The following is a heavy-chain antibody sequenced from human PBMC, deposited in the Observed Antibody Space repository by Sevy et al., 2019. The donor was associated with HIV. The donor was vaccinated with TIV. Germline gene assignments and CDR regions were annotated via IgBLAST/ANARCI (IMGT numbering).Heavy chain of an antibody. CDR3: ARACTAACYKSGPIDAFDV. D-gene: IGHD6-13*01. CDR1: GFTFSTYD. J-gene: IGHJ3*01. V-gene: IGHV3-13*01. CDR2: IGTLLDT. Sequence: GGSLRLSCAASGFTFSTYDMHWVRQVAGEGLEWLSGIGTLLDTYYAASVKGRFIISRDNAKNSLFLQMNSLRGGDTAIYYCARACTAACYKSGPIDAFDVWGQGTVVTVSS.